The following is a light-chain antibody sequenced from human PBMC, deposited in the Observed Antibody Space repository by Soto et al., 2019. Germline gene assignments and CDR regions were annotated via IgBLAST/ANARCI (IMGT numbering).Light chain of an antibody. CDR1: QTVTSNF. Sequence: EIVLTQSPAIVSLSPGERATLSCGASQTVTSNFLAWYQQKPGLAPRLLVYHASSRATGIPDRFSGSGSGTDFTLTISRLEPEDFAVYYCQQYAASPLTFGGGTKVDIK. J-gene: IGKJ4*01. CDR2: HAS. V-gene: IGKV3D-20*01. CDR3: QQYAASPLT.